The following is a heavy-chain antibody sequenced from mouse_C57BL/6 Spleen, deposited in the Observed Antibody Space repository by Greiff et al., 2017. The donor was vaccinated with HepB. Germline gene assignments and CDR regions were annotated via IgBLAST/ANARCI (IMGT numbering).Heavy chain of an antibody. Sequence: QVQLQQSGAELARPGASVKMSCKASGYTFTSYTMHWVKQRPGQGLEWIGYINPSSGYTKYNQKFKDKATLTADKSSSTAYMQLSSLTSEDSAVYCCARDNYVYYAMDYWGQGTSVTVSS. J-gene: IGHJ4*01. CDR2: INPSSGYT. D-gene: IGHD1-3*01. CDR1: GYTFTSYT. V-gene: IGHV1-4*01. CDR3: ARDNYVYYAMDY.